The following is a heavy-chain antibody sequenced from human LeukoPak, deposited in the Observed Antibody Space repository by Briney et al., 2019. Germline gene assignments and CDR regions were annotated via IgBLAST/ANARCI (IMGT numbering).Heavy chain of an antibody. V-gene: IGHV3-48*02. CDR1: GCAFSNYR. Sequence: GGSLRLSCAASGCAFSNYRMNWVRQAPGKGLEWVSYVSSSSSTIYYADSVKGRFAISRDNAKNSLFLQMNSLRDEDTAVYYCARGLRPSGSLGFGFDIWGQGTMVTVSS. CDR2: VSSSSSTI. J-gene: IGHJ3*02. D-gene: IGHD1-26*01. CDR3: ARGLRPSGSLGFGFDI.